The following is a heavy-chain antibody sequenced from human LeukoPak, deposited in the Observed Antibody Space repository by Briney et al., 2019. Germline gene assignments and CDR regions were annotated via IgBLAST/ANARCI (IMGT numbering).Heavy chain of an antibody. Sequence: PSQTLSLTRTVSGGSISSGGYYWSWIRQHPGKGLEWIGYIYYSGSTYYNPSLKSRVTISVDTSKNQFSLKLSSVTAADTAVYYCARTTVTTYNLDYWGQGTLVTVSS. CDR1: GGSISSGGYY. CDR3: ARTTVTTYNLDY. V-gene: IGHV4-31*03. D-gene: IGHD4-11*01. CDR2: IYYSGST. J-gene: IGHJ4*02.